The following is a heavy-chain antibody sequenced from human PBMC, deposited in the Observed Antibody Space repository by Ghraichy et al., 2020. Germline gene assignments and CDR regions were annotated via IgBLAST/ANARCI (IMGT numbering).Heavy chain of an antibody. Sequence: SQTLSLTCAVHGGSFSAYYWTWIRQPPGKGLEWIGEIDHSGGTNYNPSLKSRVTISVDTSKNHLSLKMNSVTAADTDVYYCAKWVFAAGTKFHHWGQGTLVTVAS. CDR1: GGSFSAYY. V-gene: IGHV4-34*01. CDR3: AKWVFAAGTKFHH. CDR2: IDHSGGT. D-gene: IGHD6-13*01. J-gene: IGHJ1*01.